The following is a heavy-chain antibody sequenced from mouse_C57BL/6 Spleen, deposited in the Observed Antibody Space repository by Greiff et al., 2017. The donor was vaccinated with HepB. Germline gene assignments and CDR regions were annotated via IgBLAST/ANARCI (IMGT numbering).Heavy chain of an antibody. J-gene: IGHJ1*03. CDR2: IDPANGNT. Sequence: EVQGVESVAELVRPGASVKLSCTASGFNIKNTYMHWVKQRPEQGLEWIGRIDPANGNTKYAPKFQGKATITADTSSNTAYLQLSSLTSEDTAIYYCARVSQATNWYFDVWGTGTTVTVSS. D-gene: IGHD3-2*02. CDR3: ARVSQATNWYFDV. CDR1: GFNIKNTY. V-gene: IGHV14-3*01.